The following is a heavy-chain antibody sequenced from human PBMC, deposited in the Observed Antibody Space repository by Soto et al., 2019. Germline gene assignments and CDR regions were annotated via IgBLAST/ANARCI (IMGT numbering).Heavy chain of an antibody. D-gene: IGHD4-17*01. CDR1: GFTFSSYA. J-gene: IGHJ6*02. CDR3: ARDPPVNYDYGEYYGLDV. V-gene: IGHV3-30-3*01. Sequence: QVQLVESGGGVGQPGRSLRLSCAASGFTFSSYAMHWVRQAPGKGLDWVAVISYDGSNKNYADSVKGRFTISRDNSKNTLYMQMNSLRGDDTAVYYCARDPPVNYDYGEYYGLDVWGQGTTVTVSS. CDR2: ISYDGSNK.